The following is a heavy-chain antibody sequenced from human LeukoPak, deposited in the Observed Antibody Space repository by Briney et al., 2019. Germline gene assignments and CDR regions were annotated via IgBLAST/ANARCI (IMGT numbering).Heavy chain of an antibody. Sequence: SETLSLTCTVSGASISSYYWSWIRQPPGKGLEWIAFISSSVSTNYNPSLKSRVTISLDTSRKQLSLRLSSVIAADTAVYYCVATERWLQWDYWGQGTLVTVSS. V-gene: IGHV4-4*08. CDR2: ISSSVST. J-gene: IGHJ4*02. CDR1: GASISSYY. D-gene: IGHD5-24*01. CDR3: VATERWLQWDY.